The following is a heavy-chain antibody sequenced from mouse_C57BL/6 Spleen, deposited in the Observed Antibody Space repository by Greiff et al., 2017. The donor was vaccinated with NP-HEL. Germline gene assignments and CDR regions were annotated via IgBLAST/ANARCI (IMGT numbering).Heavy chain of an antibody. CDR3: TRERWLKAMDY. Sequence: EVKLVESGEGLVKPGGSLKLSCAASGFTFSSYAMSWVRQTPEKRLEWVAYISSGGDYIYYADTVKGRFTISRDNARNTLYLQMSSLKSEDTAMYYCTRERWLKAMDYWGQGTSVTVSS. CDR2: ISSGGDYI. D-gene: IGHD2-3*01. J-gene: IGHJ4*01. V-gene: IGHV5-9-1*02. CDR1: GFTFSSYA.